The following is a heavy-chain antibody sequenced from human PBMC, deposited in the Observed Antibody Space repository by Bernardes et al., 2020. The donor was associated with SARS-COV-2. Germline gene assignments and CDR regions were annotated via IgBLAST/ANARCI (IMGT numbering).Heavy chain of an antibody. CDR2: ISGSGDST. J-gene: IGHJ5*02. D-gene: IGHD7-27*01. V-gene: IGHV3-23*01. Sequence: GGSLRLSCVASGFTFNSNAMTWVRQAPGKGLEWISDISGSGDSTNYAVSVKGRFTISRDNSKNTVFLQMNTLSAEDTAIYYCARDPNWGSAHWGQGTQVTVSS. CDR1: GFTFNSNA. CDR3: ARDPNWGSAH.